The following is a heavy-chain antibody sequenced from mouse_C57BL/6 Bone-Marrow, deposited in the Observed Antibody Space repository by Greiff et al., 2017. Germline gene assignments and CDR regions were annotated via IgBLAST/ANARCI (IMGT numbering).Heavy chain of an antibody. CDR1: GYTFTSYW. CDR3: ARSITTVRDY. CDR2: IDPSDSYT. Sequence: QVQLKQPGAELVRPGTSVKLSCKASGYTFTSYWMHWVKQRPGQGLEWIGVIDPSDSYTNYNQKFKGKATLTVDTSSSTAYMQLSSLTSEDSAVYYCARSITTVRDYWGQGTTLTVSS. D-gene: IGHD1-1*01. J-gene: IGHJ2*01. V-gene: IGHV1-59*01.